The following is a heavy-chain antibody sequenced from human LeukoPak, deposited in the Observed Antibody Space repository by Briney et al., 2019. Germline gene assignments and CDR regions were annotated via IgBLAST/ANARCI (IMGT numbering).Heavy chain of an antibody. CDR1: GVSISSSSHY. J-gene: IGHJ4*02. Sequence: SETLSLTRTVSGVSISSSSHYWCWIRQPPGKGLEWIGEINHSGSTNYNPSLKSRVTISVDTSKNQFSLKLSSVTAADTAVYYCARSGVLRFLEWNRGVFDYWGQGTLVTVSS. CDR3: ARSGVLRFLEWNRGVFDY. CDR2: INHSGST. D-gene: IGHD3-3*01. V-gene: IGHV4-39*07.